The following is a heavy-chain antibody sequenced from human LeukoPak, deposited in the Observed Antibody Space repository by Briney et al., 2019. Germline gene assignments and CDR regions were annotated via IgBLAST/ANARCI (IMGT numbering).Heavy chain of an antibody. D-gene: IGHD1-1*01. V-gene: IGHV4-59*08. CDR1: GGSISSYY. CDR3: ARGQLAYYYMDV. J-gene: IGHJ6*03. Sequence: SETLSLTCTVSGGSISSYYWSWIRQPPGKGLEWIGYIYYSGSTNYNPSLKSRVTISVDTSKNQFSLKLSSVTAADTAVYYCARGQLAYYYMDVWGKGTTVTVSS. CDR2: IYYSGST.